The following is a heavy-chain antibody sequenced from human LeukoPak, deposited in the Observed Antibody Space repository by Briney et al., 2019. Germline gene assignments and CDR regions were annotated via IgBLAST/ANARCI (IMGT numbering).Heavy chain of an antibody. D-gene: IGHD6-19*01. V-gene: IGHV3-74*01. J-gene: IGHJ3*02. CDR2: INSDGSST. Sequence: PGGSLRLSCAASGFTFSSYWMHWVRQAPGKGLVWVSRINSDGSSTDYAGSVKGRFTISRENAKNTLYLQMNSLRAEDTAVYYCAREPGIAVAAKTRAFDIWGQGTMVTVSS. CDR3: AREPGIAVAAKTRAFDI. CDR1: GFTFSSYW.